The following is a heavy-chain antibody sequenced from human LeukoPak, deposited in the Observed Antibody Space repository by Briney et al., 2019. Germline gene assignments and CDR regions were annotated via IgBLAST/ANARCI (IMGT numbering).Heavy chain of an antibody. CDR3: ASLPNRSVCFDY. D-gene: IGHD2-15*01. V-gene: IGHV4-39*01. Sequence: PSETLSLTCTVSAGSISSSSYHWGWIRQPPGKGLEWIGSIHYSGSTYYNPSLKSRVTISVDTSKNQFSLKLTSVTAADTAVYFCASLPNRSVCFDYWGQEPWSPSPQ. CDR1: AGSISSSSYH. J-gene: IGHJ4*01. CDR2: IHYSGST.